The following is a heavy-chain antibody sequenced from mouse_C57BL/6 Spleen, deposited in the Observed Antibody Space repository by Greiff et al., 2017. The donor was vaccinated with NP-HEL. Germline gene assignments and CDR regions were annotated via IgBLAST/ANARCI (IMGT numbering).Heavy chain of an antibody. CDR1: GYTFTSYW. Sequence: QVQLQQPGAELVRPGTSVKLSCKASGYTFTSYWMHWVKQRPGQGLEWIGVIDPSDSYTNYNQKFKGKATLTVDTSSSTAYMQLSSLTSEDSAVYYCASRDGYYAGWYFDVWGTGTTVTVSS. J-gene: IGHJ1*03. D-gene: IGHD2-3*01. V-gene: IGHV1-59*01. CDR2: IDPSDSYT. CDR3: ASRDGYYAGWYFDV.